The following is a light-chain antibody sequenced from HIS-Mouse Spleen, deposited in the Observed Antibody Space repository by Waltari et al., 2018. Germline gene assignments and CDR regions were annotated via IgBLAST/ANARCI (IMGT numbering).Light chain of an antibody. CDR2: EDS. CDR1: ALPKQY. Sequence: SYELTQPPSVSVSPGHTARITCSGAALPKQYAYWYQQKSGQAPVLVIYEDSKRPSGIPERFSGSSSGTMATLTISGAQVEDEADYYCYSTDSSGNHRVFGGGTKLTVL. CDR3: YSTDSSGNHRV. V-gene: IGLV3-10*01. J-gene: IGLJ2*01.